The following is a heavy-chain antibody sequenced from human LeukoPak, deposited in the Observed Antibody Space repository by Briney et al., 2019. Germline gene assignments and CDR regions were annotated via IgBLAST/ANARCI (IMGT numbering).Heavy chain of an antibody. D-gene: IGHD5-24*01. CDR3: ARDREDGYNYYFDY. J-gene: IGHJ4*02. CDR2: ISYDGSNK. CDR1: GFIFSSYA. Sequence: PGGSLRHSCAASGFIFSSYAMHWVRQAPGKGLEWVAVISYDGSNKYYADSVKGRFTISRDNSKNTLYLQMNSLRAEDTAVYYCARDREDGYNYYFDYWGQGTLVTVSS. V-gene: IGHV3-30-3*01.